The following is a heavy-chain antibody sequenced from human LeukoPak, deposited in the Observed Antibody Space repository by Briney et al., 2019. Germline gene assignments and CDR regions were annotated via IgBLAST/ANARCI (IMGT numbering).Heavy chain of an antibody. Sequence: SETLSLTCTVSGASMSNHYWSWIRQPPGKGLEWIGYIYDSETTNYDPSLKSRVTVSVDTSKNQFFLNLSSVTAADTALYYCASRPSGSTWYGVFDYWSRGTLVTVSS. D-gene: IGHD6-13*01. CDR1: GASMSNHY. CDR3: ASRPSGSTWYGVFDY. CDR2: IYDSETT. J-gene: IGHJ4*02. V-gene: IGHV4-59*11.